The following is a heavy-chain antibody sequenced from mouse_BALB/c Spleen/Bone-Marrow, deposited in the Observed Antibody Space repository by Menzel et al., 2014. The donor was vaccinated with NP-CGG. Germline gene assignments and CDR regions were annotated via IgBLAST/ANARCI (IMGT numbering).Heavy chain of an antibody. CDR1: GFDFSRYW. D-gene: IGHD2-4*01. V-gene: IGHV4-1*02. Sequence: EVKLQESGGGLVQPGGSLKLSCAASGFDFSRYWMSWVRQAPGKGLEWIGEINPDSSTINYTPSLKDKFIISRDNAKNSLYLQMSKVRSEGTALYYCARPPLYYDYARFAYWGQGTLVTVSA. J-gene: IGHJ3*01. CDR3: ARPPLYYDYARFAY. CDR2: INPDSSTI.